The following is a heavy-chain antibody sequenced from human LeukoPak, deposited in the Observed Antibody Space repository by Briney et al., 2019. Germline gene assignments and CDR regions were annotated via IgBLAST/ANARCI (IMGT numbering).Heavy chain of an antibody. Sequence: GGSLRLSCAASGFTFTSRGMHWVRQAPGKGLEWVANIEQDGSEKYYVDSVKGRFTISRDNAKNSLYLQMDSLRAEDTAVYYCARVEAGYYYYMDVWGKGTTVTVSS. CDR3: ARVEAGYYYYMDV. J-gene: IGHJ6*03. V-gene: IGHV3-7*01. CDR1: GFTFTSRG. CDR2: IEQDGSEK. D-gene: IGHD6-19*01.